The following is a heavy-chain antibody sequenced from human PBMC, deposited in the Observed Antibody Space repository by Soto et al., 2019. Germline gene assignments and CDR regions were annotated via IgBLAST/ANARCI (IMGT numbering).Heavy chain of an antibody. J-gene: IGHJ3*02. CDR3: AREALIYGGNSGAFDI. CDR1: GFTFSSYA. D-gene: IGHD4-17*01. Sequence: QVQLVESGGGVVQPGRSLRLSCAASGFTFSSYAMHWVRQAPGKGLEWVAVISYDGSNKYYADSVKGRFTISRDNSKNXLYLQMNSLRAEDTAVYYCAREALIYGGNSGAFDIWGQGTMVTVSS. V-gene: IGHV3-30-3*01. CDR2: ISYDGSNK.